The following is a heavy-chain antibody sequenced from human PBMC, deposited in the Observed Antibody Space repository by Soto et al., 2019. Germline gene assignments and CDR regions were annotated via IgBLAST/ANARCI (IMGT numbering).Heavy chain of an antibody. D-gene: IGHD3-3*02. J-gene: IGHJ5*02. CDR3: ARHSLALRKNNWFDH. V-gene: IGHV4-39*01. Sequence: PSETLSLACPVSGYSIISSDFYWGWVRQPPGKGLEWIGSIFYLGSSYYNPSLKSRVTMSVYTSKNQFSLRLRSVTAAETALYFCARHSLALRKNNWFDHWGQGIMVTVSS. CDR2: IFYLGSS. CDR1: GYSIISSDFY.